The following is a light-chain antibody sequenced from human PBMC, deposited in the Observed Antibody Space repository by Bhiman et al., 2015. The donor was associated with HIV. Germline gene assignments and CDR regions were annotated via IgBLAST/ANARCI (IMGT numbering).Light chain of an antibody. J-gene: IGLJ2*01. CDR2: RDT. CDR3: QSPESRDSFASVV. CDR1: AFPKQY. V-gene: IGLV3-25*03. Sequence: SYELTQPPSVSVSPGQTASITCSGDAFPKQYAYWYQQKAGQAPVLVIYRDTERPSGIPERFSGSSSGTTAALTISGVQAEDEADYYCQSPESRDSFASVVFGGGTKLTVL.